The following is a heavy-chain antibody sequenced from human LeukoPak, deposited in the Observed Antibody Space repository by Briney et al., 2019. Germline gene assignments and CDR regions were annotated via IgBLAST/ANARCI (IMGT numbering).Heavy chain of an antibody. CDR1: GYTFTSYY. D-gene: IGHD3-3*01. Sequence: ASVKVSCKASGYTFTSYYMHWVRQAPGQGLEWMGIINPSGGSTSYAQKLQGRVTMTRDTSTSTVYMELSSLRSEDTAVYYCARDRNDFWSGFYYYYYMDVWGKGTTVTVSS. V-gene: IGHV1-46*01. J-gene: IGHJ6*03. CDR3: ARDRNDFWSGFYYYYYMDV. CDR2: INPSGGST.